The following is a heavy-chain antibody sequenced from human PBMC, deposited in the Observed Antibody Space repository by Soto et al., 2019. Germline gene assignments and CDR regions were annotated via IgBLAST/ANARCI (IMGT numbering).Heavy chain of an antibody. J-gene: IGHJ4*02. Sequence: GGSLRLSCTASGFTFGDFAMSWFRQAPGKGPEWVSFIGSKPDGGTTEYGASVKGRVTISRDDSKRIAYLQMISLKTDDTGVYYCSRSGGYRPFDYWGQGAMVTVYS. CDR1: GFTFGDFA. D-gene: IGHD2-8*02. CDR3: SRSGGYRPFDY. CDR2: IGSKPDGGTT. V-gene: IGHV3-49*03.